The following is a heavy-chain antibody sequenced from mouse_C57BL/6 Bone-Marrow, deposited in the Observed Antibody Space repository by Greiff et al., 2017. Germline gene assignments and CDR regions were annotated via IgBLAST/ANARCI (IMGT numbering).Heavy chain of an antibody. V-gene: IGHV1-22*01. J-gene: IGHJ2*01. CDR3: TRGSTVVFYY. D-gene: IGHD1-1*01. CDR2: INPNNGGT. Sequence: VQLKQSGPELVKPGASVKMSCKASGYTFTDYNMHWVKQSHGKSLEWIGYINPNNGGTSYNQKFKGKATLTVNKSSSTAYMERRRLKSEDSAVYYCTRGSTVVFYYWGQGTTLTVSS. CDR1: GYTFTDYN.